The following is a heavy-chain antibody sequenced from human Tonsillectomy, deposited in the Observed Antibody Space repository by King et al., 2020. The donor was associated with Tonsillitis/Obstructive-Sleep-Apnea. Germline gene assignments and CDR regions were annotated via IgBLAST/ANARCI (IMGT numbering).Heavy chain of an antibody. J-gene: IGHJ4*02. CDR2: MYYSGRT. V-gene: IGHV4-39*01. CDR1: GGSISSSSYY. Sequence: LQLQESGPGLVKPSETLSLTCTVSGGSISSSSYYWGLIRQPPGKGLEWIGSMYYSGRTYYNPSLKSRVTISADTSKKQLSLKLSSVTAADTAVYYCARLHHYYDSSGYYQFDSWGQGKLVTVSS. D-gene: IGHD3-22*01. CDR3: ARLHHYYDSSGYYQFDS.